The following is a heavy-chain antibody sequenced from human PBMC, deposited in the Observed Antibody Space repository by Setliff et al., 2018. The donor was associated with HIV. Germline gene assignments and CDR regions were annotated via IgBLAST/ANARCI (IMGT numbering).Heavy chain of an antibody. D-gene: IGHD3-10*01. CDR1: GFSITRSYY. Sequence: PSETLSLTCTVSGFSITRSYYWGWMRQPPGKGLEWIGSIYHDGTTYYNPSLKSRVTLSVDTSKNQFSLNLSSVTAADTAVYYCARELLRSWDGSENSYKPYYFDYWGQGTLVTVSS. J-gene: IGHJ4*02. CDR2: IYHDGTT. V-gene: IGHV4-38-2*02. CDR3: ARELLRSWDGSENSYKPYYFDY.